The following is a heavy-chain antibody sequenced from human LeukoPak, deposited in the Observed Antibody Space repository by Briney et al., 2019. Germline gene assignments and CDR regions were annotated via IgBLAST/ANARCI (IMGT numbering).Heavy chain of an antibody. Sequence: GGSLRLSCAASGFTFSNYAMSWVRQAPGKGLEWVSGISGSGGSTYYADSVKGRFTISRDNAKNSLYLQMNSLRAEDTAVYYCAREKRRYYDSSGSDAFDIWGQGTMVTVSS. J-gene: IGHJ3*02. CDR2: ISGSGGST. CDR3: AREKRRYYDSSGSDAFDI. V-gene: IGHV3-23*01. CDR1: GFTFSNYA. D-gene: IGHD3-22*01.